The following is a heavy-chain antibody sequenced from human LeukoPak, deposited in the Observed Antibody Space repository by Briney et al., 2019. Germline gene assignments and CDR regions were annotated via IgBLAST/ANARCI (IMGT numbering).Heavy chain of an antibody. D-gene: IGHD2-21*01. Sequence: GGSLRLSCAASGFSFDDYVMHWVRQAPGKGLEWVSLISGDGGGTYYGISVKGRFTVSRDSSKNSLYLQMNSLRTEDTALYYCVKDSLCGADTCYRHFDYWGQGTLVTVSS. J-gene: IGHJ4*02. V-gene: IGHV3-43*02. CDR3: VKDSLCGADTCYRHFDY. CDR1: GFSFDDYV. CDR2: ISGDGGGT.